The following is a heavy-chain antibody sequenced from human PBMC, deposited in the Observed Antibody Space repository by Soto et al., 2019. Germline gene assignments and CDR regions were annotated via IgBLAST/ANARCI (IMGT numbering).Heavy chain of an antibody. CDR2: IYWDDEK. CDR3: AHRRVSAPFDY. J-gene: IGHJ4*02. CDR1: GFSLSTSGVG. Sequence: QITLKESGPTLVKPRQTLTLTCTFSGFSLSTSGVGVGWIRQPPGKALKWLALIYWDDEKRYSPSLESRLTITKDTSKNQVVLTMTNMDPVDTATYYCAHRRVSAPFDYWGQGTLVTVSS. D-gene: IGHD3-3*01. V-gene: IGHV2-5*02.